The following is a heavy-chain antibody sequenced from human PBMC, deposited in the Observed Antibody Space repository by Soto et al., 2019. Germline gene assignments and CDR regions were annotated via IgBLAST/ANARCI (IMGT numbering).Heavy chain of an antibody. V-gene: IGHV4-30-2*01. CDR1: GGSISSGGYS. D-gene: IGHD3-10*01. CDR2: IYHGST. CDR3: AKAMWFGSPIRGYFDY. Sequence: SETLSLTCTVSGGSISSGGYSWSWIRQPPGKGLEWIGYIYHGSTYYNPSLKSRVTISVDNSKNTLYLQMNRLRVDDTAVYYCAKAMWFGSPIRGYFDYWGQGTLVTVSS. J-gene: IGHJ4*02.